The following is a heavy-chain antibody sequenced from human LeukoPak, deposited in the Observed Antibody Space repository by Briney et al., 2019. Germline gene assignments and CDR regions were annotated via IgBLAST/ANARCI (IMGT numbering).Heavy chain of an antibody. CDR2: IYYSGST. V-gene: IGHV4-30-4*01. CDR1: GGSISSGDYY. D-gene: IGHD6-13*01. Sequence: SQTLSLTCTVSGGSISSGDYYWSWIRQPPGKGLEWIGYIYYSGSTYYNPSLKSRVTISVDTSKNQFSLKLSSVTAADTAVYYCARLGTSSWYAEPYYFDYWGQGTLVTVSS. J-gene: IGHJ4*02. CDR3: ARLGTSSWYAEPYYFDY.